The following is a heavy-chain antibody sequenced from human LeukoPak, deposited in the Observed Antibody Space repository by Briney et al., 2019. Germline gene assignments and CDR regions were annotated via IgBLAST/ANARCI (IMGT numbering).Heavy chain of an antibody. Sequence: ASLKVSCKAAGYTFTGYYMHWVRQAPGQGLEWMGIIKPSGGSASYAQKFQGRVTMTRDTSTSTVYMELSSLRSEDTAVYYCAREGGSGSYSYHFDFWGQGAPLTVSS. CDR2: IKPSGGSA. CDR3: AREGGSGSYSYHFDF. D-gene: IGHD1-26*01. V-gene: IGHV1-46*01. J-gene: IGHJ4*02. CDR1: GYTFTGYY.